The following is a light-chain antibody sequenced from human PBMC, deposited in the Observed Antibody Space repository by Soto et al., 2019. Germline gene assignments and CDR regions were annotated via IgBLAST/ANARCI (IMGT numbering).Light chain of an antibody. Sequence: DIQMTQSPSSLSATVGDRVTLKCQASQDISRYLNWYQQKPGKAPKLLIYDASNMEREVPSRFTGSGSGTDFSLTVSILQREDIAIYYCQQDDRPPYTFGRGTKLEIK. V-gene: IGKV1-33*01. CDR3: QQDDRPPYT. CDR1: QDISRY. J-gene: IGKJ2*01. CDR2: DAS.